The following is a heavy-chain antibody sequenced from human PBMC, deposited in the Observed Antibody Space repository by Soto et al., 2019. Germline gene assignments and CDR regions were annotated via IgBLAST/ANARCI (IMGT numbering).Heavy chain of an antibody. D-gene: IGHD6-13*01. V-gene: IGHV4-59*01. Sequence: SETLSLTCTVSDGSISSYNWSWIRQPPGKGLEWIGYIYYSGSTNYNPSLKSRVTISVDTSKNQFSLKLSSVTAADTAVYYCARVKSGSSWYFDYWGQGTLVTVSS. J-gene: IGHJ4*02. CDR2: IYYSGST. CDR1: DGSISSYN. CDR3: ARVKSGSSWYFDY.